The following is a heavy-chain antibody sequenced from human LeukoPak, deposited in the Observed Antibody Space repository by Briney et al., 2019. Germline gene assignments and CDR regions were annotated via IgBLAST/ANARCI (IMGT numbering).Heavy chain of an antibody. CDR3: ARVTSGYSYGHFDY. CDR2: IYYSGST. Sequence: SETLSLTCTVSGYSISSGYYWGWIRQPPGKGLEWIGSIYYSGSTYYNPSLKSRVTISVDTSKNQFSLKLSSVTAADTAVYYCARVTSGYSYGHFDYWGQGTLVTVSS. V-gene: IGHV4-38-2*02. J-gene: IGHJ4*02. CDR1: GYSISSGYY. D-gene: IGHD5-18*01.